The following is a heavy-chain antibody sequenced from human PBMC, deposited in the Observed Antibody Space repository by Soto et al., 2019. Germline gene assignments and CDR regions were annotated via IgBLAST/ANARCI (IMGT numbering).Heavy chain of an antibody. Sequence: PGESLKISCKGSGYNFAGYWIAWVRQMPGKGLELMGIIYPSDSDTRYRPSFQGQVTISADKSISSAYLQWSSLRASDTAMYYCARGGVSPRLFAFGGQGPPDRVSS. CDR2: IYPSDSDT. CDR1: GYNFAGYW. J-gene: IGHJ4*02. V-gene: IGHV5-51*01. CDR3: ARGGVSPRLFAF.